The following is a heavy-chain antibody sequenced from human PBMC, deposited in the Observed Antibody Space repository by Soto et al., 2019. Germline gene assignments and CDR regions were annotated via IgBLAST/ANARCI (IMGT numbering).Heavy chain of an antibody. V-gene: IGHV2-5*01. CDR3: AHIGILLMVYDTDNWFYA. J-gene: IGHJ5*02. D-gene: IGHD2-8*01. Sequence: WIRQPPGKALEWLALIYWNDDKRYSPSLKSRLTITKDTSKNQVVLTMTSMDPVDTATYYCAHIGILLMVYDTDNWFYACGQGTLVTVSS. CDR2: IYWNDDK.